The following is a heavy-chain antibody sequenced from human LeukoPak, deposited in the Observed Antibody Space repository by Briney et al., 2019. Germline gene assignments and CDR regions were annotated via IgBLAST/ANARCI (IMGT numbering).Heavy chain of an antibody. D-gene: IGHD6-19*01. J-gene: IGHJ5*02. V-gene: IGHV1-8*03. Sequence: ASVKVSCKASGYTFTSYDIHWVRQATGQGLEWIGWMNPNNGNTAYAQKFQGRVTITRDTSISTAYMELSSLRSEDTAVYYCARGVPTAGFRWFDPWGQGTLVSVSS. CDR3: ARGVPTAGFRWFDP. CDR1: GYTFTSYD. CDR2: MNPNNGNT.